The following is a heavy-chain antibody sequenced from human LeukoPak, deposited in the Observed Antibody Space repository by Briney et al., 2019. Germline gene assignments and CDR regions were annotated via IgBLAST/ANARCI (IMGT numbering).Heavy chain of an antibody. D-gene: IGHD7-27*01. CDR2: INWNGDSR. J-gene: IGHJ4*02. Sequence: PGGSLRLSCTASGFKFDDYGMTWVRQAPGKGLEWVSDINWNGDSRGYAHSVRGRFTIYRDNSKNTVYLQMNSLGAEDTAVYYCVQDWAWGAFGYWGQGTLVTVSS. CDR1: GFKFDDYG. V-gene: IGHV3-20*04. CDR3: VQDWAWGAFGY.